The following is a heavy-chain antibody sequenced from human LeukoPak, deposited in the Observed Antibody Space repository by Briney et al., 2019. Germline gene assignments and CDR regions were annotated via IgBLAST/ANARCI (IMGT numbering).Heavy chain of an antibody. CDR3: ARHCEM. CDR2: IYSDETT. J-gene: IGHJ4*02. Sequence: GGSLRLSCAASGFTVSSNYMSWVRQAPGKGREWVALIYSDETTYYADSVKGRFTISRDNSKSPLYLQMTSLTAEDTAVYYCARHCEMRGQGTLVTVSS. CDR1: GFTVSSNY. V-gene: IGHV3-53*01. D-gene: IGHD5-24*01.